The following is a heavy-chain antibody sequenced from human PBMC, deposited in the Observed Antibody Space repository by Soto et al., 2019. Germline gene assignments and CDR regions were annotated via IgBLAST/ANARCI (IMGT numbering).Heavy chain of an antibody. CDR2: IIPIFGTA. J-gene: IGHJ3*01. D-gene: IGHD2-15*01. Sequence: ASVKVSCKASGGTFSSYAISWVRQAPGQGLEWMGRIIPIFGTANYAQKFQGRVTITADESTSTAYMELSSLRSEDTAVYYCARGLGYCSGGTCYRLDAFDLWGQGTMVTVS. CDR1: GGTFSSYA. CDR3: ARGLGYCSGGTCYRLDAFDL. V-gene: IGHV1-69*13.